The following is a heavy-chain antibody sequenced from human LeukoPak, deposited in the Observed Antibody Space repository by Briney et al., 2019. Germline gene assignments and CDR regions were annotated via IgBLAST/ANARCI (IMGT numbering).Heavy chain of an antibody. D-gene: IGHD2-2*01. CDR2: INHSGST. CDR1: GGSFSGYY. V-gene: IGHV4-34*01. CDR3: ARGQWYHPFDY. Sequence: PSETLSLTCAVYGGSFSGYYWSWIRQPPGKGLEWIGEINHSGSTNYNPSLKSRVTISVDTSKNQFSLKLSSVTAADTAVYYCARGQWYHPFDYWGQGTLVTVSS. J-gene: IGHJ4*02.